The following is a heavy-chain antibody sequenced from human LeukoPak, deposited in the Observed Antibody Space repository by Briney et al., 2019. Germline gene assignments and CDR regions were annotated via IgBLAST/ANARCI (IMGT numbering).Heavy chain of an antibody. CDR1: GFSLSTTKMR. CDR2: IDWDDDK. D-gene: IGHD6-19*01. Sequence: SGPTLVNPTQTLTLTCTFSGFSLSTTKMRVSWIRQPPGKALEWLARIDWDDDKFYSTSLETRLTISKDTSKNQVVLTMTNMDPADTATYYCARSIAVAGYYFDYWGQGTLVTVSS. J-gene: IGHJ4*02. CDR3: ARSIAVAGYYFDY. V-gene: IGHV2-70*04.